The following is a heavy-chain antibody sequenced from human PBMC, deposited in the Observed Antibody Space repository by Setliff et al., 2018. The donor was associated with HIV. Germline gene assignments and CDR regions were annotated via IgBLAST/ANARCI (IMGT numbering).Heavy chain of an antibody. CDR3: ARDSSSWFNWFDP. CDR2: IYYSGST. J-gene: IGHJ5*02. CDR1: GGSISSYY. Sequence: PSETLSLTCTVSGGSISSYYWSWIRQAPGKGLEWIGYIYYSGSTNYNPSLKSRVTISVDTSKNQFSLKLSSVTAADTAVYYCARDSSSWFNWFDPWGQGTLVTVSS. V-gene: IGHV4-59*01. D-gene: IGHD6-13*01.